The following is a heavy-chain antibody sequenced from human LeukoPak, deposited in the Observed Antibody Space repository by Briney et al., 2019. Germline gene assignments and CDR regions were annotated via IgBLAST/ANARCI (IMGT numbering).Heavy chain of an antibody. D-gene: IGHD6-19*01. CDR1: GGSISNDNYY. CDR2: IYTSGST. Sequence: SQTLSLTCTVSGGSISNDNYYWSWIRQPAGKGLEWIGRIYTSGSTNYNPSLKSRVTISVDTSKNQFSLKLSSVTAADTAVYYCARDVVQYSSGWYWSDYWGQGTLVTVSS. J-gene: IGHJ4*02. V-gene: IGHV4-61*02. CDR3: ARDVVQYSSGWYWSDY.